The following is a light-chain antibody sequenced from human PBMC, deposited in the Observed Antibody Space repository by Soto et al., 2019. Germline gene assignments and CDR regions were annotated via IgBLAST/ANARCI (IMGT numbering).Light chain of an antibody. CDR3: QQYGRSPFT. CDR2: GAS. V-gene: IGKV3-20*01. Sequence: EIVLTQSPGTLSLSPGQISTLSCRASQSVSSSYLAWYQQKPGQAPRLLIYGASSRATGIPDRLSGSGSGTDFTLTNSRLEPEDFAVYYCQQYGRSPFTFGPGTKVDI. CDR1: QSVSSSY. J-gene: IGKJ3*01.